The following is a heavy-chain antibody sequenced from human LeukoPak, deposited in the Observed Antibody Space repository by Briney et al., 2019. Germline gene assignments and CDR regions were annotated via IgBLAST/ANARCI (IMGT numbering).Heavy chain of an antibody. Sequence: GGSLRLSCAASGFTFDDYAMHWVRQAPGKGLEWVSLISGDGGSTYYADSVKGRFTISRDNSKNSLYLQINSLRTEDTALYYCAKGYSYGYWFDYWGQGTLVTVSS. CDR1: GFTFDDYA. D-gene: IGHD5-18*01. V-gene: IGHV3-43*02. CDR2: ISGDGGST. J-gene: IGHJ4*02. CDR3: AKGYSYGYWFDY.